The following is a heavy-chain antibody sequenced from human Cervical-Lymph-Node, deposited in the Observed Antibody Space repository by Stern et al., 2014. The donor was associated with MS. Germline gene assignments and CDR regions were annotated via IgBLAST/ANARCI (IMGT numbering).Heavy chain of an antibody. V-gene: IGHV3-23*04. CDR2: IIASCNGT. CDR1: GFTFTSYA. CDR3: ALLATPTDY. J-gene: IGHJ4*02. D-gene: IGHD2-15*01. Sequence: EVHLVESGGGLVQPGGSLRLSCVASGFTFTSYAINWVRQAPGKGLQWVSAIIASCNGTYLTDPVKGRFTISRDNSKNTVYLAMNSLSTEDTAIYFCALLATPTDYWGQGTLVTVSP.